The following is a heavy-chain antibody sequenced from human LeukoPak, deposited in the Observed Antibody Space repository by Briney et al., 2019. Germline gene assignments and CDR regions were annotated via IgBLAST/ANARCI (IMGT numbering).Heavy chain of an antibody. CDR2: ISAYNGNT. CDR1: GYTFTTYA. V-gene: IGHV1-18*01. J-gene: IGHJ4*02. Sequence: GASVKVSCKASGYTFTTYAISWVRQAPGQGLEWMGWISAYNGNTKYAQKLQGRVTMTTDTSTSTAYMELRSLTSDDTAVYYCARVDCGSISCYYLMAYPDYWGQGTLVAVS. D-gene: IGHD2-2*01. CDR3: ARVDCGSISCYYLMAYPDY.